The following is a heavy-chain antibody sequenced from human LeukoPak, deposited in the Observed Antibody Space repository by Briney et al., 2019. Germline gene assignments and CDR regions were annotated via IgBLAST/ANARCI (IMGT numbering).Heavy chain of an antibody. D-gene: IGHD3-10*01. V-gene: IGHV3-74*01. CDR3: ARDQDYYGSGSYYKA. J-gene: IGHJ5*02. CDR1: GFTFSSYW. Sequence: QPGGSLRLSCAASGFTFSSYWMHWVRHAPGKGLGWVSRINSDGSSTSYADSVKGRFTISRDNAKNTLYLQMNSLRAEDTAVYYCARDQDYYGSGSYYKAWGQGTLVTVSS. CDR2: INSDGSST.